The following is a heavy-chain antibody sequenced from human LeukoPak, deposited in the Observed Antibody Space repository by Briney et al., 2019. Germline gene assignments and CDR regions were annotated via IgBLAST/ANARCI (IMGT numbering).Heavy chain of an antibody. Sequence: GGSLRLSCAASGFTFSSYWMHWVRQAPGKGLVWVSRINSDGSSTSYADSVKGRFTISRDNAKNTLYLQMNSLRAEDTAVYYCARKGYYYGSGSSNDYWGQGTLVTVSS. D-gene: IGHD3-10*01. CDR1: GFTFSSYW. CDR2: INSDGSST. CDR3: ARKGYYYGSGSSNDY. V-gene: IGHV3-74*01. J-gene: IGHJ4*02.